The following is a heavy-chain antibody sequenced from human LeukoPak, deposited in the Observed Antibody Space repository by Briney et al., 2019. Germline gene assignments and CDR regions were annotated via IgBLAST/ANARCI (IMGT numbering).Heavy chain of an antibody. D-gene: IGHD3-16*01. CDR1: GGSFSGYY. CDR2: INHSGST. J-gene: IGHJ4*02. V-gene: IGHV4-34*01. Sequence: PSETLSLTCAVYGGSFSGYYWSWIRQPPGRGLEWIGEINHSGSTNYNPSLKSRVTISVDTSKNQFSLKLGSVTAADTAVYYCARGPTMITFGGVFFYWGQGTLVTVSS. CDR3: ARGPTMITFGGVFFY.